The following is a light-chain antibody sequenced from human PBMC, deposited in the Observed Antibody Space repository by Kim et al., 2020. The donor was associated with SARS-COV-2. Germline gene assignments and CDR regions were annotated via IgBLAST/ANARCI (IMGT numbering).Light chain of an antibody. J-gene: IGKJ2*01. Sequence: SASVGDRVTITCRASQGINTYLVWYQQRPGKAPKLLIYLASTLESGVPPRFSGSGFGTEFTLTINSLQPDDFATYYCQHYVRFPYTFGQGTKLEI. CDR1: QGINTY. CDR2: LAS. V-gene: IGKV1-5*03. CDR3: QHYVRFPYT.